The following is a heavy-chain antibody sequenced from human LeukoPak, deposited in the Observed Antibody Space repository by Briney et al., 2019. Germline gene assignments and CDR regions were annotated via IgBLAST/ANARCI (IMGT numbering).Heavy chain of an antibody. Sequence: ASVKVSCKAFGYTFTGYYMHWVRQAPGQGLEWMGWINPNSGGTNYAQKFQGRVTMTRDTSISTAYMELSRLRSDDTAVYYCAREIRDYDFWSGLPRDAFDIWGQGTMVTVSS. CDR3: AREIRDYDFWSGLPRDAFDI. CDR2: INPNSGGT. CDR1: GYTFTGYY. J-gene: IGHJ3*02. V-gene: IGHV1-2*02. D-gene: IGHD3-3*01.